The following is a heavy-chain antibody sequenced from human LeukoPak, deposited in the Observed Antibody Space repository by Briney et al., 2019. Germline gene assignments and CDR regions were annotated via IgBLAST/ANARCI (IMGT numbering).Heavy chain of an antibody. V-gene: IGHV1-8*01. D-gene: IGHD2-2*01. CDR1: GYTFTSYD. J-gene: IGHJ4*02. CDR3: ARNLMYCSSTTCYLDY. CDR2: MNPKNGHT. Sequence: GASVEVSCKASGYTFTSYDINWVRQATGQGLEWMGLMNPKNGHTVYAQKFQGRVTMTRDTSISTAYLELSSLRSEDTAVYYCARNLMYCSSTTCYLDYWGQGTLVTVSS.